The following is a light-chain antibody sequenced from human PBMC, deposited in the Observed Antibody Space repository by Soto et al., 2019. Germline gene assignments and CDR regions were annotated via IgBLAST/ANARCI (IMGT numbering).Light chain of an antibody. CDR2: KAS. J-gene: IGKJ1*01. CDR3: QQYNLYPWA. V-gene: IGKV1-5*03. Sequence: DIQMTQSPHTLSASVGDRVTITCRASQSLSTYLAWYQQKPGKAPKLLIYKASTLNSGVPSRFSGSGSGTEFTLTISSLQPDDFATYYCQQYNLYPWAFGQGTTIEIK. CDR1: QSLSTY.